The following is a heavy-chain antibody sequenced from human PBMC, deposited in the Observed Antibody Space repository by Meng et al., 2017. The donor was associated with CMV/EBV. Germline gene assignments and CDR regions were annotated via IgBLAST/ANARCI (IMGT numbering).Heavy chain of an antibody. CDR3: ARDGIAAAAAFDY. V-gene: IGHV3-11*04. CDR1: GFTFSDYY. D-gene: IGHD6-13*01. CDR2: ISSSGSTI. J-gene: IGHJ4*02. Sequence: GESLKISCAASGFTFSDYYMSWIRQAPGKGLEWVSYISSSGSTIYYADSVKGRFTISRDNAKNSLYLQMNSLRAEDTAVYYCARDGIAAAAAFDYWGQGTLVTVSS.